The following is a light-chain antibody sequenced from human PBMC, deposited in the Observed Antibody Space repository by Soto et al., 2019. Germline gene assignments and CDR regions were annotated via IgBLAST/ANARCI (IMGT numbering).Light chain of an antibody. CDR2: RNN. J-gene: IGLJ3*02. CDR3: ATWDDSLNGPV. V-gene: IGLV1-44*01. CDR1: SSNLGDNT. Sequence: QSVLTQPPSASGTPGQRVTISCSGSSSNLGDNTVNWYQQLPGTAPKLLIYRNNRQPSEVPDRFSGSKSGTSASLAISGLQSDDEADYYCATWDDSLNGPVFGGGTKLTVL.